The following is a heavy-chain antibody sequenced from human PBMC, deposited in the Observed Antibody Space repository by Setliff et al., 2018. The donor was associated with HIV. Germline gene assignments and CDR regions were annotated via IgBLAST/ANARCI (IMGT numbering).Heavy chain of an antibody. CDR2: ISGSGGST. CDR1: GFTFSSYA. D-gene: IGHD2-2*01. Sequence: LRLSCAASGFTFSSYAMSWVRQAPGKGLEWVSAISGSGGSTYYADSVKGRFTISRDNSKNTLYLQMNSLRAEDTAVYYCAKHPEPAAMGRYNPGYYYYGMDVWGQGTTVTVSS. V-gene: IGHV3-23*01. J-gene: IGHJ6*02. CDR3: AKHPEPAAMGRYNPGYYYYGMDV.